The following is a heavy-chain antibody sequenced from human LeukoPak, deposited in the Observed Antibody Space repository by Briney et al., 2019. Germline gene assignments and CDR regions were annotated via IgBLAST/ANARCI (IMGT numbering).Heavy chain of an antibody. V-gene: IGHV3-23*01. Sequence: PGGSLRLSCAASGLTFSSYAMSWVRQAPGKGLEWVSAISGSGGSTYYADSVKGRFTISRDNSKNTLYLQMNSLRAEDTAVYYCAKGQYSSSYSFYYYYYYMAVRGKGTTVTVSS. CDR3: AKGQYSSSYSFYYYYYYMAV. CDR1: GLTFSSYA. D-gene: IGHD6-13*01. CDR2: ISGSGGST. J-gene: IGHJ6*03.